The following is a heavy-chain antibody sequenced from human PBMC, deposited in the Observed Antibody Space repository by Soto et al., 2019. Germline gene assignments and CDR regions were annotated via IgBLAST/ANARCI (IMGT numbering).Heavy chain of an antibody. J-gene: IGHJ4*02. CDR3: ARAATVSTPLFDY. D-gene: IGHD4-17*01. CDR2: ISSSSSYI. V-gene: IGHV3-21*01. Sequence: GGSLRLSCAASGFTLSSYSMNWVRQAPGKGLEWVSSISSSSSYIYYADSVKGRFTISRDNAKNSLYLQMNSLRAEDTAVYYWARAATVSTPLFDYWREGPLVTVCS. CDR1: GFTLSSYS.